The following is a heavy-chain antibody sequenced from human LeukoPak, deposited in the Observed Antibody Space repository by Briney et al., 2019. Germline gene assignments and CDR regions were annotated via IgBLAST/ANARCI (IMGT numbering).Heavy chain of an antibody. V-gene: IGHV3-23*01. CDR3: AKGWATVPNDY. D-gene: IGHD4-17*01. CDR1: GITFNTYA. J-gene: IGHJ4*02. CDR2: ISGGGNTT. Sequence: GGSLRLSCEVSGITFNTYAMSWFRQAPGRGLNWVSGISGGGNTTYYTDSMKGRFAIYRDNSRNTLYLQMNSLRAEDTAVYFCAKGWATVPNDYWGQGTLVTVSS.